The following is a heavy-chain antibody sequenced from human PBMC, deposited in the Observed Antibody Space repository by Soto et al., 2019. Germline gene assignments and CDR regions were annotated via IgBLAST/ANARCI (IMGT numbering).Heavy chain of an antibody. Sequence: GGSLRLSCEASGFIFSNYWMHWVRQTPGTGPVWVSRISNDGSITNYADSVKGRFTISRDNAKNTLYLQMNSLRAEDTAVYYCAKDLTWNQADYWGQGALVTVSS. CDR1: GFIFSNYW. CDR2: ISNDGSIT. CDR3: AKDLTWNQADY. V-gene: IGHV3-74*01. J-gene: IGHJ4*02. D-gene: IGHD1-1*01.